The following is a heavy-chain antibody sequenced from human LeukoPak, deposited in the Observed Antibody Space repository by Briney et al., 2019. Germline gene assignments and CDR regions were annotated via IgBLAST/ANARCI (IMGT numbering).Heavy chain of an antibody. CDR2: IHYSGST. CDR3: ARASEQQRESIDY. CDR1: GGSISGGGYY. D-gene: IGHD6-13*01. J-gene: IGHJ4*02. V-gene: IGHV4-31*03. Sequence: SETLSLTCTVSGGSISGGGYYWSWIRQHPGKGLEWIGYIHYSGSTYYTPSLKSRVTISVDTSKNQFSLKLSSVTAADTAVYYCARASEQQRESIDYWGQGTLVTVSS.